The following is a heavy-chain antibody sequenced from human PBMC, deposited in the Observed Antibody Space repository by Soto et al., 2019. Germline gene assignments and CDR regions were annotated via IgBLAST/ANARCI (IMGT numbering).Heavy chain of an antibody. D-gene: IGHD6-13*01. J-gene: IGHJ4*02. CDR3: ATGAAGIAAQVI. Sequence: ASVKVSCKASGYTFTSFGVNWVRQAPGQGLEWIGWVNTYNGKTKYSQKFQGRVTMTADTSTSTAYMEVGSLRSDDTAIYYCATGAAGIAAQVIWGKGTPVTVSS. V-gene: IGHV1-18*01. CDR2: VNTYNGKT. CDR1: GYTFTSFG.